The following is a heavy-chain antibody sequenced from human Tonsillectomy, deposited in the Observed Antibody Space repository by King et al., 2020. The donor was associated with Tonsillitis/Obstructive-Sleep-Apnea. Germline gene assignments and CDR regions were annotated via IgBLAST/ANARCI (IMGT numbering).Heavy chain of an antibody. CDR1: GGSFSDYY. CDR2: INHSGST. J-gene: IGHJ3*02. D-gene: IGHD2-15*01. CDR3: ARQHIVVVVAADAFDI. V-gene: IGHV4-34*01. Sequence: VQLQQWGAGLLKPSETLSLTCAVYGGSFSDYYWSWIRQPPGKGLEWIGEINHSGSTNYNPSLNSRVTISVDTSKNQFSLKLSSLTAADTAVYYCARQHIVVVVAADAFDIWGQGTMVTVSS.